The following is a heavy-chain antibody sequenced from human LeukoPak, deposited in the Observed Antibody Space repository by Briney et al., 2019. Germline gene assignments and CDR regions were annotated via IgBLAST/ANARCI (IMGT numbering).Heavy chain of an antibody. CDR3: AKDGWDIVVVPAAMWDY. Sequence: GGSLRLSCAASGFTFTSYSMNWVRQAPGKGLEWVSTISGGGGSTYYADSVKGRFTISRDNSKNTMYLQMNSLRAEDTAVYYCAKDGWDIVVVPAAMWDYWGQGTLGTVSS. D-gene: IGHD2-2*01. J-gene: IGHJ4*02. CDR1: GFTFTSYS. V-gene: IGHV3-23*01. CDR2: ISGGGGST.